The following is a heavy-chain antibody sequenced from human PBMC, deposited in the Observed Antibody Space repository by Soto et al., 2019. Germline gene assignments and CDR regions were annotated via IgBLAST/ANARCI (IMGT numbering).Heavy chain of an antibody. V-gene: IGHV4-59*01. J-gene: IGHJ3*02. CDR1: GSSITRNN. Sequence: QVRLQEWAPELVNPSETLSLPCTVLGSSITRNNWTWIRQSPGKGLEWIAYTSHTGTTDYNPSLKSRVTISLDTSKNQFSLKLSSVTAADTAVYYCARGPPWMDAFDIWGQGTKVTVSP. CDR2: TSHTGTT. CDR3: ARGPPWMDAFDI. D-gene: IGHD5-12*01.